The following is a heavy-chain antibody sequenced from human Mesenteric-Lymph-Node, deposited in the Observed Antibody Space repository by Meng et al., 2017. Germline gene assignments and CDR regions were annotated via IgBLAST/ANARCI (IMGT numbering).Heavy chain of an antibody. J-gene: IGHJ3*02. V-gene: IGHV3-23*01. CDR3: AKDLPQYCSGGSCSAFDI. Sequence: GESLKISCAASGFTFSENWIHWVRQAPGKGLEWVSAISGSGGSTYYADSVKGRFTISRDNSKNTLYLQMNSLRAEDTAVYYCAKDLPQYCSGGSCSAFDIWGQGTMVTV. CDR2: ISGSGGST. CDR1: GFTFSENW. D-gene: IGHD2-15*01.